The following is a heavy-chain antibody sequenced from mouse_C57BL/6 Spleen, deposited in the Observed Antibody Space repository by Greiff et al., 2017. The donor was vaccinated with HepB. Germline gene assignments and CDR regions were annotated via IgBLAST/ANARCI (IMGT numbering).Heavy chain of an antibody. CDR3: ARTGYYDYGYFDV. CDR2: INPNNGGT. CDR1: GYTFTDYY. D-gene: IGHD2-4*01. J-gene: IGHJ1*03. V-gene: IGHV1-26*01. Sequence: VQLQQSGPELVKPGASVKISCKASGYTFTDYYMNWVKQSHGKSLEWIGDINPNNGGTSYNQKFKGKATLTVDKSSSTAYMELRSLTSEDSAVYYCARTGYYDYGYFDVWGTGTTVTVSS.